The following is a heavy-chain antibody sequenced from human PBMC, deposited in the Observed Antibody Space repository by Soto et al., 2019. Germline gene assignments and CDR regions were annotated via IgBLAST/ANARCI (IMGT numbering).Heavy chain of an antibody. J-gene: IGHJ4*02. Sequence: PGGSLRLSCAASGFTFSSYAMSWIRQAPGKGLEWVSAISGSGGSTYYADSVKGRFTISRDNSKNTLYLQMNSLRAEDTAVYYCAKERIGQQLAREVYWGQGTLVTVSP. CDR3: AKERIGQQLAREVY. CDR1: GFTFSSYA. V-gene: IGHV3-23*01. CDR2: ISGSGGST. D-gene: IGHD6-13*01.